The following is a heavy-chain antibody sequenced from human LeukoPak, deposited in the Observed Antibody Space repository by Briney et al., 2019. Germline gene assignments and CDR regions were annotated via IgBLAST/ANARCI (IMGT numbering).Heavy chain of an antibody. V-gene: IGHV3-7*01. D-gene: IGHD3-22*01. CDR1: GFTFSSYW. J-gene: IGHJ5*02. CDR3: ARERDYYDSSGYQANWFDP. Sequence: GGSLRLSCAASGFTFSSYWMSWVRQAPGKGLEWVANIKQDGSEKYYVDSVKGRFTISRDNAKNSLYLQMNSLRAEDTAVYYCARERDYYDSSGYQANWFDPWGQGTLVTVSS. CDR2: IKQDGSEK.